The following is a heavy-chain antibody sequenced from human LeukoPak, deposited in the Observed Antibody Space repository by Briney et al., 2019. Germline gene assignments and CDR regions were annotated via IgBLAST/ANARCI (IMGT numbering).Heavy chain of an antibody. J-gene: IGHJ4*02. Sequence: SDTLSLTCTVSGGSISSYYWSWIRQPPGKGLEWIGYIYYSGSTNYNPSLKSRVTISVDTSKNQFSLKLSSVTAADTAVYYCARGEAPDQYPLYDYWGKGTLVTVSS. CDR2: IYYSGST. CDR3: ARGEAPDQYPLYDY. D-gene: IGHD3-10*01. CDR1: GGSISSYY. V-gene: IGHV4-59*07.